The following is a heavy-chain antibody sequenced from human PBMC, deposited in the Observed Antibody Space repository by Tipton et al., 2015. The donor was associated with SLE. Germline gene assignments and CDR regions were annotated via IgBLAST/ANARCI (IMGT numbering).Heavy chain of an antibody. CDR1: GGTFSSSA. Sequence: QVQLVQSGAEVKKPGSSVKVSCKASGGTFSSSAISWVRQAPGQGLEWMGRIIPIFGTANYAQKFQGRVTITADESTSTAYMELSSLRSEDTAVYYCARDSRDRNYDSSGYYSFDIWGQGTMVTVSS. CDR2: IIPIFGTA. V-gene: IGHV1-69*18. J-gene: IGHJ3*02. CDR3: ARDSRDRNYDSSGYYSFDI. D-gene: IGHD3-22*01.